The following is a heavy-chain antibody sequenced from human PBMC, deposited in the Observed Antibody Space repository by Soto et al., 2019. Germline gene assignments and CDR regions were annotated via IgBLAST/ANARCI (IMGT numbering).Heavy chain of an antibody. J-gene: IGHJ6*02. CDR2: ISYDGSNK. CDR1: GFTFSNYG. Sequence: QVQLVESGGGVVQPGRSLRLSCAASGFTFSNYGVHWVRQAPGKGLEWVAVISYDGSNKYYADSVKGRFTISRDNSKNTLYLQMNSLRAEDTAVYYCAKDTALVVTPMSGGMDVWGQGTTVTVSS. D-gene: IGHD2-21*02. V-gene: IGHV3-30*18. CDR3: AKDTALVVTPMSGGMDV.